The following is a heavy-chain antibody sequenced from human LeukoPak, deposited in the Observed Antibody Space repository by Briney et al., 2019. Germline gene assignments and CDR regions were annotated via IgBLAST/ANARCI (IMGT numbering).Heavy chain of an antibody. CDR1: GFTFSSYA. CDR3: ASTGIRFLEWLSHFDY. D-gene: IGHD3-3*01. Sequence: GGSLRLSCAASGFTFSSYAMSWVRQAPGKGLEWVSAISGSGGSTYYADSVKGRFTISRDNSKNTLYLQMNSLRAEDTAVYYCASTGIRFLEWLSHFDYWGQGTLVTVSS. J-gene: IGHJ4*02. V-gene: IGHV3-23*01. CDR2: ISGSGGST.